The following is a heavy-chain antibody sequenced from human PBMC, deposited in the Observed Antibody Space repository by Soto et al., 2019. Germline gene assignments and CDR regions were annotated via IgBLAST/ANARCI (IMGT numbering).Heavy chain of an antibody. CDR1: GFTFSNAW. CDR3: TTAKVTTTVNFDY. J-gene: IGHJ4*02. Sequence: GGSLRLSCAASGFTFSNAWMSWVRQAPGKGLEWVGRIKSKTDGGTTDYAAPVKGRFTISRDDSKNTLYLQMNSLKTEDTAVYYCTTAKVTTTVNFDYWGQGTLVTVSS. CDR2: IKSKTDGGTT. D-gene: IGHD4-17*01. V-gene: IGHV3-15*01.